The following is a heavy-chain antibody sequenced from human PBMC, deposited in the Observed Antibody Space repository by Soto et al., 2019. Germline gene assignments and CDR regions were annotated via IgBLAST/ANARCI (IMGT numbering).Heavy chain of an antibody. CDR2: IYSGGST. CDR1: GFTVSSNY. Sequence: EVQLVESGGGLVQPGGSLRLSCAASGFTVSSNYMSWVRQAPGKGLEWVSVIYSGGSTYYADSVKGRFTISRHNSKNTLYIQMNSLRAADTAVYYCARGYCSGGSCYRRVGYMDGWGKGTTVTVSS. V-gene: IGHV3-53*04. CDR3: ARGYCSGGSCYRRVGYMDG. D-gene: IGHD2-15*01. J-gene: IGHJ6*03.